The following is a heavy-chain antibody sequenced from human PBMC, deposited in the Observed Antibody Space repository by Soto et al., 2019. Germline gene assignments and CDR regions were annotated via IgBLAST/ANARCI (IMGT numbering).Heavy chain of an antibody. Sequence: QVQLVQSGAEVKKPGASVKVSCKTSGYTFTSYGINWVRQAPGQGLEWMGWISTYNGHTNYAQKVQGRVTMTTDTTTSTSYMELRSLRSDDTAVYYCARHNSGYYQYYFDYWGQQTLVTVSS. D-gene: IGHD3-22*01. CDR3: ARHNSGYYQYYFDY. J-gene: IGHJ4*02. CDR1: GYTFTSYG. V-gene: IGHV1-18*01. CDR2: ISTYNGHT.